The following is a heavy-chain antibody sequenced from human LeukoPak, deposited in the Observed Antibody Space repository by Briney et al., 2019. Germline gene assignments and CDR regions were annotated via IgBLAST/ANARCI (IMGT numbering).Heavy chain of an antibody. CDR3: ARRNDYGGYDAFDI. D-gene: IGHD4-23*01. J-gene: IGHJ3*02. V-gene: IGHV1-69*05. CDR1: GCTFSSYG. Sequence: SVNVSLKASGCTFSSYGISWVRQAPGQGLEWMGGIIPIFGTANYEHKFQGRGTITTYESKGTAYLELSSLRPEDTPVCYCARRNDYGGYDAFDIWGQGTMLTVSS. CDR2: IIPIFGTA.